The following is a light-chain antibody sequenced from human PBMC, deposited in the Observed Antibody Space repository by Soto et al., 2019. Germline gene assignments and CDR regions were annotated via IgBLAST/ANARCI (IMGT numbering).Light chain of an antibody. CDR1: QSISSW. CDR2: KAS. V-gene: IGKV1-5*03. J-gene: IGKJ1*01. Sequence: IKMTQSPAILSASVGDRVTITCRASQSISSWLAWYQQEPGKAPNLLIYKASHLENGVPSRFSGSGSGTEFTLTISSLQPGDFATYYCQHYNTYPWTFGQGTKV. CDR3: QHYNTYPWT.